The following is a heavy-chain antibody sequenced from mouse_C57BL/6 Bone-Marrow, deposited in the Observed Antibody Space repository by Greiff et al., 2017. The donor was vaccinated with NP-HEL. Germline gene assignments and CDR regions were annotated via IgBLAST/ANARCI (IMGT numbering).Heavy chain of an antibody. CDR3: ARGYYGSSYGFAY. D-gene: IGHD1-1*01. J-gene: IGHJ3*01. Sequence: VQLQQSGPELVKPGASVKISCTASGYSFTGYYMHWVKQSHGNILDWIGHRYPYNGVSSYNQKFTGKATLTVDKSSSTAYMELRSLTSEDSAVYYCARGYYGSSYGFAYWGQGTLVTVSA. CDR1: GYSFTGYY. CDR2: RYPYNGVS. V-gene: IGHV1-31*01.